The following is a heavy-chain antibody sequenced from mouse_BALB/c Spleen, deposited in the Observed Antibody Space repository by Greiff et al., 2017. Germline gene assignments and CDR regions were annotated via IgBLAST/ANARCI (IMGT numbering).Heavy chain of an antibody. J-gene: IGHJ3*01. CDR3: ARSYYGSPSWFAY. Sequence: QVQLQQSGAELVKPGASVKLSCKASGYTFTSYWMHWVKQRPGQGLEWIGEINPSNGRTNYNEKFKSKATLTVDKSSSTAYMQLSSLTSEDSAVYYCARSYYGSPSWFAYWGQGTLVTVSA. CDR2: INPSNGRT. V-gene: IGHV1S81*02. CDR1: GYTFTSYW. D-gene: IGHD1-1*01.